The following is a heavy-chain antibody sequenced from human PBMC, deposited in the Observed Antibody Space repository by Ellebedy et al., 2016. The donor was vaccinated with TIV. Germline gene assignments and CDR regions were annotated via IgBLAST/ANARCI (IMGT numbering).Heavy chain of an antibody. CDR2: IRYDGSNK. D-gene: IGHD4-23*01. V-gene: IGHV3-33*01. CDR1: GFTFSNYG. Sequence: PGGSLRLSCAASGFTFSNYGMHWVRQAPGKGLEWVAVIRYDGSNKYYADSVKGRFTISKDNFKNTLSLQRNSLRVEDTAVYYCARDGNRHDFRDFDYWGQGAQVTVSS. CDR3: ARDGNRHDFRDFDY. J-gene: IGHJ4*02.